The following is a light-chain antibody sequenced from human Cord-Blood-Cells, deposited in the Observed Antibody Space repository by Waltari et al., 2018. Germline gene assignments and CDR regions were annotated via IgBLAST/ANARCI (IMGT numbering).Light chain of an antibody. Sequence: QSALTQPASVSGPPGQSITISFTGTSSDVGRYKLVSLYQQHPGNAPKLMIHEGIKRPSGVSNRFSGSWSGNPAYRAICGLQAEDEADYGCGASAGSSTGVFAGGTKLTVL. CDR2: EGI. V-gene: IGLV2-23*01. J-gene: IGLJ3*02. CDR1: SSDVGRYKL. CDR3: GASAGSSTGV.